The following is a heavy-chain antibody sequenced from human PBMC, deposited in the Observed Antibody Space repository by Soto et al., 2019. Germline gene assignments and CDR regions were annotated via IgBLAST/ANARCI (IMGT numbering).Heavy chain of an antibody. J-gene: IGHJ4*02. Sequence: GGSLRLSCAASGFTFSSYWMSWVRQAPGKGLEWVANIKQDGSEKYYVDSVKGRFTISRDNAKNSLYLQMNSLRAVDTAVYYCARVFFRNYVPDYFDYWGQGTLVTVSS. CDR1: GFTFSSYW. V-gene: IGHV3-7*01. D-gene: IGHD1-7*01. CDR3: ARVFFRNYVPDYFDY. CDR2: IKQDGSEK.